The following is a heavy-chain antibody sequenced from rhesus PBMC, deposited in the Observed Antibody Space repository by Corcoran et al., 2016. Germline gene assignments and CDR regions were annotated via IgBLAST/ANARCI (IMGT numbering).Heavy chain of an antibody. CDR1: GSTFGSYA. J-gene: IGHJ3*01. CDR3: ARASSGWSDDAFDF. CDR2: SIPLVGIT. V-gene: IGHV1-198*02. Sequence: QVQLVQSGAEVKKPGASVKVSCKASGSTFGSYAINWVRQAPGQGLEWMGVSIPLVGITNYAGKFQGRVTITADTSTGPAYMELSSLRSEDTAVYFCARASSGWSDDAFDFWGQGLRVTVSS. D-gene: IGHD6S26*01.